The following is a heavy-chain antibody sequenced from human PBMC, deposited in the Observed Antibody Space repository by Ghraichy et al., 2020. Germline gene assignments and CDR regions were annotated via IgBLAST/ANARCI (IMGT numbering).Heavy chain of an antibody. Sequence: ASVKVSCKASGYTFTNYDIHWVRQATGQGLEWMGWMNPNSGNTTYAQKFQGRVTMTRDTSISTAYMELSSLRSEDTAVYYCARVSSTVWYYYMDVWGEGTTVTVSS. D-gene: IGHD2-2*01. CDR1: GYTFTNYD. CDR2: MNPNSGNT. CDR3: ARVSSTVWYYYMDV. V-gene: IGHV1-8*02. J-gene: IGHJ6*03.